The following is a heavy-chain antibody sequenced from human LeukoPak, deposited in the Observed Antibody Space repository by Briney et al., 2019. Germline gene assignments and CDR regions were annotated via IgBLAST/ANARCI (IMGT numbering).Heavy chain of an antibody. CDR1: GFTFSDYW. J-gene: IGHJ4*01. D-gene: IGHD6-13*01. V-gene: IGHV3-7*01. Sequence: GGSLGLSCAVSGFTFSDYWMNWVRQAPGKGLEWVASIRQDGGEKSYVDSAKGRFTISRDNTKNSLYLQMSSLRAEDTAVYYCARDGTAPGLYFDLWGQGTLVTVSS. CDR3: ARDGTAPGLYFDL. CDR2: IRQDGGEK.